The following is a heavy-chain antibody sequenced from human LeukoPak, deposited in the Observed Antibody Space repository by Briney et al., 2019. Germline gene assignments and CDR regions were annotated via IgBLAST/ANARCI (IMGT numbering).Heavy chain of an antibody. CDR2: INPNSGGT. J-gene: IGHJ6*03. V-gene: IGHV1-2*02. CDR1: GYTFTGYY. CDR3: ARADSSGWGYYMDI. Sequence: ASVKVSCKASGYTFTGYYMHWVRQAPGQGLGWMGWINPNSGGTNYAQKFQGRVTMTRDMSTSTAYMELSSLRSEDTAVYYCARADSSGWGYYMDIWGKGTTVTISS. D-gene: IGHD6-19*01.